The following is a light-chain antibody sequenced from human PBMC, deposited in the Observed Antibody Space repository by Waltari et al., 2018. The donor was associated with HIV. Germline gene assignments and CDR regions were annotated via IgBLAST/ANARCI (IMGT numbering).Light chain of an antibody. V-gene: IGLV1-44*01. CDR1: IPNIGGNT. Sequence: QSVLTQSPSASGTPGQRVTISCSGSIPNIGGNTVSWYQHPPGTAPKPLIYSNNQRPSGVPDRFSGSKSGTSASLAISGLQSEDEADYYCAAWDANLNGRLFGGGTKLTVL. CDR3: AAWDANLNGRL. CDR2: SNN. J-gene: IGLJ2*01.